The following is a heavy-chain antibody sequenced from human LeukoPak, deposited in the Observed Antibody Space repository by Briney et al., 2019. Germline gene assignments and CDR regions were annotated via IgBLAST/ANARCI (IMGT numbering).Heavy chain of an antibody. J-gene: IGHJ4*02. CDR3: AREKEYYLGSSGHYYFDY. D-gene: IGHD3-22*01. V-gene: IGHV4-31*03. CDR1: GGSISSGGYY. Sequence: SETLSLTCTVSGGSISSGGYYWSWIRQHPGKGLEWIGYIYYSGSTYYNPSRKSRVTISVDTSKNQFSLKLSSVTAADTAVYYCAREKEYYLGSSGHYYFDYWGQGTLVTVSS. CDR2: IYYSGST.